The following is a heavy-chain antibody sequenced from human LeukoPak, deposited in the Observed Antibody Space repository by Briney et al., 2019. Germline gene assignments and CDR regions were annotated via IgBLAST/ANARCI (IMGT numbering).Heavy chain of an antibody. CDR1: GGSISSYY. V-gene: IGHV4-4*07. CDR3: ARVGALGYGDDGWFDP. Sequence: SETLSLTCTVSGGSISSYYWSWIRQPAGKGLEWIGRIYTSGSTNYNPSLKSRVTMSVDTSKNQFSLKLSSVTAADTAVYYCARVGALGYGDDGWFDPWGQGTLVTVSS. CDR2: IYTSGST. J-gene: IGHJ5*02. D-gene: IGHD4-17*01.